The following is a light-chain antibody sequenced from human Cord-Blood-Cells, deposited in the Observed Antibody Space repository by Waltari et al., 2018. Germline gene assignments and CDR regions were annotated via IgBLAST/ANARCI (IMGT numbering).Light chain of an antibody. Sequence: QSALTQPRSVSGSPGQSVTISCTGTSSDVGGYNYVSWYHQHPGKAPKLRIYDVSKWPSGVPDRFSGSKSGNTASLTISGLQAEDEADYYCCSYAGSYVVFGGGTKLTVL. CDR1: SSDVGGYNY. V-gene: IGLV2-11*01. CDR3: CSYAGSYVV. CDR2: DVS. J-gene: IGLJ2*01.